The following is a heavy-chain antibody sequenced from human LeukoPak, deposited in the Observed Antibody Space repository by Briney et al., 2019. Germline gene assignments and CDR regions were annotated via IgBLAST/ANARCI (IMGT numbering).Heavy chain of an antibody. J-gene: IGHJ6*02. CDR3: ARVGRYCSSTNCFDYDYFGMDV. CDR1: GDNISSISAA. D-gene: IGHD2-2*01. V-gene: IGHV6-1*01. Sequence: SQTLSLTCAISGDNISSISAAWNWIRQSPSRGLDWLGRTYYRSKRYNEFAVSVKSRIIINPDTSKNQLSMQLNSVTPEDTAIYYCARVGRYCSSTNCFDYDYFGMDVWGQGTTVTVSS. CDR2: TYYRSKRYN.